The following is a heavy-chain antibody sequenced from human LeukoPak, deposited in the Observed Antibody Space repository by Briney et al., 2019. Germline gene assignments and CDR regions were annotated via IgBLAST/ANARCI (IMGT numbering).Heavy chain of an antibody. CDR3: AREFSF. J-gene: IGHJ3*01. CDR1: GGSISSYY. V-gene: IGHV4-4*07. CDR2: IYTSGST. Sequence: SETLSLTCTFSGGSISSYYWTWIRQPAGKGLEWIGHIYTSGSTNYNPSLKSRVTMSLDTSKNQFSLRLTSVTAADTAVYYCAREFSFWGQGTMVTVSS.